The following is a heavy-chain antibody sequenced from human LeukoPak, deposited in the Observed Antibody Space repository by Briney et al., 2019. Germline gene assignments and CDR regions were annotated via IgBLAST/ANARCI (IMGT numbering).Heavy chain of an antibody. CDR2: ISYDGSNK. D-gene: IGHD3-22*01. J-gene: IGHJ4*02. CDR3: ARDPLPSKISMIVVVIPSPADY. Sequence: GGSLRLSCAASGFTFSSYAMHWVRQAPGKGLEWVAVISYDGSNKYYADSVKGRFTISRDNSKNTLYLQMNSLRAEDTAVYYCARDPLPSKISMIVVVIPSPADYWGQGTLVTVSS. V-gene: IGHV3-30-3*01. CDR1: GFTFSSYA.